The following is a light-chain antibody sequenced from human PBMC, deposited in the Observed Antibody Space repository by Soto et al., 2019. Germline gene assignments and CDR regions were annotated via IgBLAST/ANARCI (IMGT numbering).Light chain of an antibody. CDR1: QSVSSTY. V-gene: IGKV3-20*01. Sequence: EIVLTQSPGTLSLSPGERATLSCRASQSVSSTYLGWYQQTPGQAPRLLISGASNRATGIPDRFSGSGSGTDFTLTISRLAPEDFAVYYCQQFGTIPFAYGPGKKVDV. J-gene: IGKJ3*01. CDR2: GAS. CDR3: QQFGTIPFA.